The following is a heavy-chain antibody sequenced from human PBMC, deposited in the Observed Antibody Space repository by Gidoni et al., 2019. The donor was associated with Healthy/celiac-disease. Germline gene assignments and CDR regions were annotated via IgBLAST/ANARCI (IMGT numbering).Heavy chain of an antibody. V-gene: IGHV4-59*01. Sequence: QVQLPESGPGLVKPSETLSLTCTVSGGSISRYYWSWIRQPPGKGLEWIGYIYYSGSTNYNPSLKSRVTISVDTSKNQFSLKLSSVTAADTAVYYCARDTTVTAFDIWGQGTMVTVSS. CDR1: GGSISRYY. J-gene: IGHJ3*02. CDR2: IYYSGST. CDR3: ARDTTVTAFDI. D-gene: IGHD4-17*01.